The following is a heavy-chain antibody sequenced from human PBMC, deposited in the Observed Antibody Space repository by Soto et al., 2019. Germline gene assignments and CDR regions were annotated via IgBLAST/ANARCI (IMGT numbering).Heavy chain of an antibody. Sequence: ASVKVSCKASGYTFTRNGISWVRQAPGQGLEWMGWISPKSGSIKYAQKFQGRVIMTTDTSTSTAYMELRSLRSDDTAVYYCVKDRDSNSWPSRDVWGPGTTVTVSS. CDR3: VKDRDSNSWPSRDV. D-gene: IGHD3-22*01. V-gene: IGHV1-18*01. J-gene: IGHJ6*02. CDR1: GYTFTRNG. CDR2: ISPKSGSI.